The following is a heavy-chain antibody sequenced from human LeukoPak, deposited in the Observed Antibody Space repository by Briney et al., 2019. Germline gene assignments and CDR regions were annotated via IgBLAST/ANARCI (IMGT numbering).Heavy chain of an antibody. D-gene: IGHD2-21*02. J-gene: IGHJ5*02. Sequence: GGSLRLSCAASGFTFSSYAMHWVRQAPGKGLEWVAVISYDGSNKYYADSVKGRFTISRDNSKNTLYLQMNSLRAEDTAVYYCARDTSDCGGDLCRFDPWGQGTLVTVSS. CDR1: GFTFSSYA. V-gene: IGHV3-30*04. CDR2: ISYDGSNK. CDR3: ARDTSDCGGDLCRFDP.